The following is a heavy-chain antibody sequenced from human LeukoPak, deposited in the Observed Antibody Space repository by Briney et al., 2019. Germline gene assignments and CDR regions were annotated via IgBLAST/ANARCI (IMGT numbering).Heavy chain of an antibody. V-gene: IGHV3-48*01. CDR2: ISSSSSTI. J-gene: IGHJ4*02. CDR3: ARGPVDTAMVSEY. CDR1: GFTFSSYS. D-gene: IGHD5-18*01. Sequence: GGSLRLSCAASGFTFSSYSMNWVRQAPGKGLEWVSYISSSSSTIYYADSVKGRFTISRDNAKNSLYLQMNSLRAEDTAVYYCARGPVDTAMVSEYWGQGTLVTVSS.